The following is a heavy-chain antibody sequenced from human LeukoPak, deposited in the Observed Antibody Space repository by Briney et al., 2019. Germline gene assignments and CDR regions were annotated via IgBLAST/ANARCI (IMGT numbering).Heavy chain of an antibody. CDR2: ISYDGSNK. V-gene: IGHV3-30*14. J-gene: IGHJ4*02. CDR1: GFTFSSYA. Sequence: GGSLRLSCAASGFTFSSYAMHWVRQAPGKGLEWVAVISYDGSNKYYADSVKGRFTISRDNSKNTLSLQMNSLRVEDTAVYYCARVNRGWSLDYWGQGTLVTVSS. D-gene: IGHD6-19*01. CDR3: ARVNRGWSLDY.